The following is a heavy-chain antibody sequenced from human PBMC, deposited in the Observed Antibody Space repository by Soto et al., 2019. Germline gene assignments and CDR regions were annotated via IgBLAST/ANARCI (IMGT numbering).Heavy chain of an antibody. J-gene: IGHJ5*02. Sequence: ASVKVSCKASGYTFTSYYMHWVRQAPGQGLEWMGIINPSGGSTSYAQKFQGRVTMTRDTSTSTVYMELSSLRSEDTAVYYCASAEELFSWFAPGGQETLVTFSS. CDR3: ASAEELFSWFAP. V-gene: IGHV1-46*01. D-gene: IGHD1-26*01. CDR2: INPSGGST. CDR1: GYTFTSYY.